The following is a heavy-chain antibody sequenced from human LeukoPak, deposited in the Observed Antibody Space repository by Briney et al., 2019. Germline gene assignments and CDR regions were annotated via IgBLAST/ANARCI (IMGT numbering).Heavy chain of an antibody. D-gene: IGHD2-15*01. CDR3: ARDDDIVVVVAATPNAFDI. CDR2: ISSSSSYI. J-gene: IGHJ3*02. Sequence: GGSLRLSCAASGFTSSSYSMNWFRQAPGKGLEWVSSISSSSSYIYYADSVKGRFTISRDNAKNSLYLQMNSLRAEDTAVYYCARDDDIVVVVAATPNAFDIWGQGTMVTVSS. V-gene: IGHV3-21*01. CDR1: GFTSSSYS.